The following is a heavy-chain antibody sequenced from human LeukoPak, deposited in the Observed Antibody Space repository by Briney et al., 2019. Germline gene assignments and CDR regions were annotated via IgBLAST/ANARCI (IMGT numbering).Heavy chain of an antibody. Sequence: PSETLSLTCGVSGNFTSRVYYWAGIRQPPGKGLEGIGSLFNIGTPYYYPSLKSRVTMSIDTSKNQFSLKLSSVTAADTAVYYCARNTSAWSPLGETQSAPHCFDSWGQGTLVTVSS. CDR1: GNFTSRVYY. CDR3: ARNTSAWSPLGETQSAPHCFDS. V-gene: IGHV4-38-2*01. CDR2: LFNIGTP. D-gene: IGHD6-19*01. J-gene: IGHJ4*02.